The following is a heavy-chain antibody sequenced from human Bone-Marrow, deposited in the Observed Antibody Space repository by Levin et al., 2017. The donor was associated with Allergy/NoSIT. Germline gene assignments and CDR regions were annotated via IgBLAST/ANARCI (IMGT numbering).Heavy chain of an antibody. D-gene: IGHD6-19*01. V-gene: IGHV2-70*11. CDR2: IDWDDEK. Sequence: SGPTLVKPTQTLTLTCTFSGFSLSTSGICVSWIRQAPGKALEWLARIDWDDEKHYSTSLKTRLTISKDTSKNQVVLTMTNMDPVDTATYYCARIQKSSGSYVTFDSWGQGTLVTVSS. CDR1: GFSLSTSGIC. J-gene: IGHJ4*02. CDR3: ARIQKSSGSYVTFDS.